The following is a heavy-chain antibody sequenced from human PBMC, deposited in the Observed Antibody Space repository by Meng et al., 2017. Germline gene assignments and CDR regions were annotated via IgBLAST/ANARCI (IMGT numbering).Heavy chain of an antibody. J-gene: IGHJ4*02. Sequence: LRLSCTVSGGSISSGGYYWSWIRQHPGKGLEWIGYIYYSGSTYYNPSLKSRVTISVDTSKNQFSLKLSSVTAADTAVYYCAREIKDQTYYFDYWGQGTLVTVSS. D-gene: IGHD2-2*01. CDR2: IYYSGST. CDR3: AREIKDQTYYFDY. V-gene: IGHV4-31*03. CDR1: GGSISSGGYY.